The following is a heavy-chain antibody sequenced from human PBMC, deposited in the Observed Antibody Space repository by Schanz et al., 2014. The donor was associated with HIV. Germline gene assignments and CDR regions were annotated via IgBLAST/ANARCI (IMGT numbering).Heavy chain of an antibody. D-gene: IGHD1-26*01. J-gene: IGHJ4*02. CDR1: GYSFSSYG. Sequence: QVHLVQSGAEVKKPGASVKVSCKASGYSFSSYGISWVRQAPGEGLEWMGWISPYNGDTNYAQKLQGRVTLTTDTSTSTAFMELRSLTSDDTAMYYCARDAPPVGATYFDYLGQGTLVTVSS. CDR3: ARDAPPVGATYFDY. CDR2: ISPYNGDT. V-gene: IGHV1-18*01.